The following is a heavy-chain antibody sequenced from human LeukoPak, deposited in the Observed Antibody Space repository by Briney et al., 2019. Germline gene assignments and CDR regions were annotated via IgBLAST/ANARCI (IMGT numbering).Heavy chain of an antibody. V-gene: IGHV4-59*01. Sequence: SETLSLTCTVSGGSISSYYWSWIRQPPGKGLEWIGYIYYSGSTNYNPSLKSRVTISVDTSKNQFSLKLSSVTAADTAVYYCARDGAGEMATNGAHFDYWGQGTPVTVSS. J-gene: IGHJ4*02. CDR2: IYYSGST. CDR3: ARDGAGEMATNGAHFDY. D-gene: IGHD5-24*01. CDR1: GGSISSYY.